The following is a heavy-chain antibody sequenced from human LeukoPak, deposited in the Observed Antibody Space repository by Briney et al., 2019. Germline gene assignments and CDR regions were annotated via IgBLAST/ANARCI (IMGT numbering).Heavy chain of an antibody. CDR1: GFTFSYYA. D-gene: IGHD3-9*01. J-gene: IGHJ4*02. CDR3: AKGVRYLDWWILDY. Sequence: GGSLRLSCAASGFTFSYYAMGWVRQAPGKGLEWVSGISGSNNAYYTDSVKGRFTISRDNSKNTLYLQVNTLRAEDTAVYYCAKGVRYLDWWILDYWGQGTLVPVSS. V-gene: IGHV3-23*01. CDR2: ISGSNNA.